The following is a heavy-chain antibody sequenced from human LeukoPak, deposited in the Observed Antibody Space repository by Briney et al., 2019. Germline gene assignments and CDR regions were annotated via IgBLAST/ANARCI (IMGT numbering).Heavy chain of an antibody. Sequence: PGGSLRLSCAASGFTFSSYGMHWVRQAPSKGLEWVAVISYDGSNKYYADSVKGRFTISRDNSKNTLYLQMNSLRAEDTAVYYCARDGMVVAARTLDYWGQGTLVTVSS. CDR1: GFTFSSYG. CDR3: ARDGMVVAARTLDY. D-gene: IGHD2-15*01. V-gene: IGHV3-30*03. CDR2: ISYDGSNK. J-gene: IGHJ4*02.